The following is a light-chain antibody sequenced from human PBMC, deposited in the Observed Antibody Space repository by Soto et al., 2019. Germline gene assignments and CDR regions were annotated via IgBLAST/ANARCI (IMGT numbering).Light chain of an antibody. CDR1: QSISTW. Sequence: DRVGMPCRASQSISTWLAWYQKKPGKAPNLLIYDASSLESGVPSRFSGSGSGTEFTLTISSLQPDDFASYYCQQYNSYSLTFGGRTKV. V-gene: IGKV1-5*01. J-gene: IGKJ4*01. CDR2: DAS. CDR3: QQYNSYSLT.